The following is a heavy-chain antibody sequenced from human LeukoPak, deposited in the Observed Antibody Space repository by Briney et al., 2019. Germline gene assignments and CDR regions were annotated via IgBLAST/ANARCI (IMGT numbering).Heavy chain of an antibody. CDR2: TIPIFGTA. Sequence: SVTVSCKASGGTFSSYAISWVRQAPGQGLEWMGGTIPIFGTANYAQKFQGRVTITADESTSTAYMELSSLRSEDTAVYHCAGYCSSTSCYDSGYWGQGTLVTVSS. J-gene: IGHJ4*02. D-gene: IGHD2-2*01. CDR1: GGTFSSYA. V-gene: IGHV1-69*13. CDR3: AGYCSSTSCYDSGY.